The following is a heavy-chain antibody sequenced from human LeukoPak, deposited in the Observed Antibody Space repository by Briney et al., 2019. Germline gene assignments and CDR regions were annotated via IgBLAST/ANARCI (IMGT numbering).Heavy chain of an antibody. J-gene: IGHJ5*02. V-gene: IGHV4-39*07. CDR2: VYYSGNT. Sequence: SETLSLTCTVSGGSISSSNYYWGWIRQPPGKGLECIGSVYYSGNTYYNPSLKSRVTISVDTSKNQFSLKLSSVTAADTAVYYCARAVTSSSSWYKWVNWLDPWGQGNLVTVSS. CDR1: GGSISSSNYY. CDR3: ARAVTSSSSWYKWVNWLDP. D-gene: IGHD6-13*01.